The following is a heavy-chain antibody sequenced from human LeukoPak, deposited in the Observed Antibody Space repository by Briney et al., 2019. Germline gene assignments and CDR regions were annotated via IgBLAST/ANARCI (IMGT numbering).Heavy chain of an antibody. V-gene: IGHV3-30*04. Sequence: GRSLRLSCAASGFTFSSYAMHWVRQAPGKGLEWVAVISYDGSNKYYADSVKGRFTISRDNSKNTLYLQMNSLRAEDTAVYYCARGFSSSWYFPSYWGQGTLVTVSS. D-gene: IGHD6-13*01. CDR3: ARGFSSSWYFPSY. CDR2: ISYDGSNK. CDR1: GFTFSSYA. J-gene: IGHJ4*02.